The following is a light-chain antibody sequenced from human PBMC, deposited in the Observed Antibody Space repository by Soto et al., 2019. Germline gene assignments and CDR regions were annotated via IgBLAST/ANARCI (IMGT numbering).Light chain of an antibody. CDR3: QQYNSYVYT. CDR1: HSISSW. J-gene: IGKJ2*01. V-gene: IGKV1-5*01. Sequence: DIQMTQSPSTLSASVGDRVTITCRASHSISSWLAWYQQKPGKAPKLLIYDASSLESGVPSRFSGSGSGTEFTLTISSLQPDDFATYYCQQYNSYVYTFGQGTKLEIK. CDR2: DAS.